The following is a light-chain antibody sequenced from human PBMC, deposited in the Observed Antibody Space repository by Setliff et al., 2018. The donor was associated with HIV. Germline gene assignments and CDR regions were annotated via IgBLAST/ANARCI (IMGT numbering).Light chain of an antibody. J-gene: IGLJ1*01. CDR1: SSDVGSYNL. CDR2: EVT. V-gene: IGLV2-14*02. CDR3: SSYSINNLYV. Sequence: QSALTQSASVSGSPGQSITISCTGTSSDVGSYNLVSWYQQHPGDGPKLMIYEVTKRPSGVSDRFSGSKSGNTASLTISGLQAEDEADYYCSSYSINNLYVFATGTKVTVL.